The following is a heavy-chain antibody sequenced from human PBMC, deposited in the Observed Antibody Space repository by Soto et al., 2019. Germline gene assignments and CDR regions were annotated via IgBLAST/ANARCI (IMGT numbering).Heavy chain of an antibody. D-gene: IGHD3-22*01. V-gene: IGHV4-38-2*01. CDR3: ARNQYYYDSSGP. J-gene: IGHJ4*02. Sequence: LSLTCAVSGYSISSGYYWGWIRQPPGKGLEWIGSIYHSGSTYYNPSLKSRVTISVDTSKNQFSLKLSSVTAADTAVYYCARNQYYYDSSGPWGQGTLVTVSS. CDR1: GYSISSGYY. CDR2: IYHSGST.